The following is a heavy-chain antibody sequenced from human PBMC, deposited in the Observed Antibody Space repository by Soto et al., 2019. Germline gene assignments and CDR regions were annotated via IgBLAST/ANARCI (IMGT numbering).Heavy chain of an antibody. V-gene: IGHV1-69*13. CDR1: GGTFSSYA. D-gene: IGHD2-2*03. CDR3: ARVSPGYCSSTSCLGYYYYGMDV. CDR2: IIPIFGTA. Sequence: GASVKVSCKASGGTFSSYAISWVRQAPGQGLEWMGGIIPIFGTANYAQKFQGRVTITADESTSTAYMELSSLRSEDTAVYYCARVSPGYCSSTSCLGYYYYGMDVWGQGTTVTVSS. J-gene: IGHJ6*02.